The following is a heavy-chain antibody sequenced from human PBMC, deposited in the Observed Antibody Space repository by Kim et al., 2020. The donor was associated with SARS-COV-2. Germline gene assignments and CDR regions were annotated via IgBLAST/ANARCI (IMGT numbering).Heavy chain of an antibody. D-gene: IGHD6-19*01. CDR3: ASLTGWSDIFDI. CDR1: GFIISSYW. CDR2: INRDGTTT. J-gene: IGHJ3*02. V-gene: IGHV3-74*01. Sequence: GGSLRLSCAASGFIISSYWMHWVRQAPGKGLLWVSEINRDGTTTNYADSVKGRFTISRDNAKNTVYLQMNSLRAEDTAVYYCASLTGWSDIFDIWGQGTMGTVS.